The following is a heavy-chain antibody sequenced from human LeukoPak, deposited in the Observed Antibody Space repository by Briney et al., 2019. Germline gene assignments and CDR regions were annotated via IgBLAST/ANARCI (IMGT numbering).Heavy chain of an antibody. CDR1: GFTFSSYA. CDR3: AKTGAAAGTDYYYGMDV. D-gene: IGHD6-13*01. J-gene: IGHJ6*02. CDR2: ISGSGGST. Sequence: PGGSLRLSCAASGFTFSSYAMSWVRQAPGKGLEWVSAISGSGGSTYYADSVKGRSTISRDNSKNTLYLQMNSLRAEDTAVYYCAKTGAAAGTDYYYGMDVWGQGTTVTVSS. V-gene: IGHV3-23*01.